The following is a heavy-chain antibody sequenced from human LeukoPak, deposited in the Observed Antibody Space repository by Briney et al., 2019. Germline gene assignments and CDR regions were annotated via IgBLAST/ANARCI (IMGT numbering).Heavy chain of an antibody. CDR3: VKVTAILGDAFDI. Sequence: GGSLRLSCSASGFTFSSYAMHWVRQAAGKGLEYVSAISSNGGSTYYADSVKGRFTISRDNSKNTLYLQMSSLRAEDTAVYYCVKVTAILGDAFDIWGQGTMVTVSS. J-gene: IGHJ3*02. CDR1: GFTFSSYA. D-gene: IGHD2-21*02. CDR2: ISSNGGST. V-gene: IGHV3-64D*06.